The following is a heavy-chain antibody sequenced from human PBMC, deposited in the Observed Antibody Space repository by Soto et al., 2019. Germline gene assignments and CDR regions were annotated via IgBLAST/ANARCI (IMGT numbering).Heavy chain of an antibody. J-gene: IGHJ3*02. CDR3: AKEQSRVWDIAAAGRGGAFDI. CDR2: ISYDGSNK. D-gene: IGHD6-13*01. Sequence: GGSLRLSCAASGFTFSSYGTHWVRQAPGKGLEWVAVISYDGSNKYYADSVKGRFTISRDNSKNTLYLQMNSLRAEDTAVYYCAKEQSRVWDIAAAGRGGAFDIWGQGTMVTVSS. V-gene: IGHV3-30*18. CDR1: GFTFSSYG.